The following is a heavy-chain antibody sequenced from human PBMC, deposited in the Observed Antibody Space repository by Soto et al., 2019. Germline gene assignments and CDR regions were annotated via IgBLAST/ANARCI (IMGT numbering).Heavy chain of an antibody. Sequence: GGSVKVSCKASGYTFVSHVISWVLQAPGQVFEWMGWISADNDNGNSAQKFQDRVTMTIETSTNTAYMELRNLTSDDTALYYCVRDAWQQSTGDVWGQGTQVTVSS. J-gene: IGHJ4*02. D-gene: IGHD2-21*01. CDR2: ISADNDNG. V-gene: IGHV1-18*01. CDR3: VRDAWQQSTGDV. CDR1: GYTFVSHV.